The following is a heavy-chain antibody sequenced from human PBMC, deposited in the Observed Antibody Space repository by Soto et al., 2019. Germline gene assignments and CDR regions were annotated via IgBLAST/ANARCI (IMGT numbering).Heavy chain of an antibody. CDR2: IVVGSGNT. CDR1: GFTFTSSA. CDR3: AAYSDSSGYYGDAFDI. V-gene: IGHV1-58*01. D-gene: IGHD3-22*01. J-gene: IGHJ3*02. Sequence: SVKVSCKASGFTFTSSAVQWVRQARGQRLEWIGWIVVGSGNTNYAQKFQERVTITRDMSTSTAYMELSSLTSEDTAVYYRAAYSDSSGYYGDAFDIWGQGTMVTVSS.